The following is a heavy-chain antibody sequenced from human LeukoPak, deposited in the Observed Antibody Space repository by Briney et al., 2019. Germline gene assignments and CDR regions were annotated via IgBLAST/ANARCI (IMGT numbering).Heavy chain of an antibody. CDR3: ARGSPLGRNWFDP. CDR2: INHSGST. V-gene: IGHV4-34*01. Sequence: SETLSLTCAVYGGSFSGYYWSWIRQPPGKGLEWIGEINHSGSTNYNPSLKSRVTISVDTSKNQFSLKLSSVTAADTAVYYCARGSPLGRNWFDPWGQGTLVTVSS. D-gene: IGHD1-14*01. J-gene: IGHJ5*02. CDR1: GGSFSGYY.